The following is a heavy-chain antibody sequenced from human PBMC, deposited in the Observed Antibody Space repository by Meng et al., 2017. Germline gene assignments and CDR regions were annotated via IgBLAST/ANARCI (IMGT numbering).Heavy chain of an antibody. CDR2: ISSSGSTI. D-gene: IGHD3-22*01. V-gene: IGHV3-48*03. Sequence: GGSLRLSCAASGFTFSSYEVNWVRQAPGKGLEWVSYISSSGSTIYYADSVKGRFTISRDNAKNSLYLQMNSLRAEDTAVYYCARENFGYYYKYYFDYWGQGTLVTVSS. CDR1: GFTFSSYE. CDR3: ARENFGYYYKYYFDY. J-gene: IGHJ4*02.